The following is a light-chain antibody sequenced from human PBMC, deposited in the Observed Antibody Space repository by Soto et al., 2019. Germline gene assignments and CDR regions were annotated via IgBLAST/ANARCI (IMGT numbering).Light chain of an antibody. V-gene: IGLV2-14*01. CDR3: SSYTSSTTHDVV. J-gene: IGLJ2*01. Sequence: QSALTQPASVSGSPGQSVTISCTGTSSDVGGHNYVSWYQQHPGTAPKLMIYEVTTRPSGVSPRFSGSKSGTPASLPISGLQAEDEADDYCSSYTSSTTHDVVFGGGTKLTVL. CDR2: EVT. CDR1: SSDVGGHNY.